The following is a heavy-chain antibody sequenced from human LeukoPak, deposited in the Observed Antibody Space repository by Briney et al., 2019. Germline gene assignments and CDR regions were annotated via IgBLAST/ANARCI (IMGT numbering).Heavy chain of an antibody. CDR1: GYTFTGPY. V-gene: IGHV1-2*02. CDR2: INPNSGGT. CDR3: ARVEYCTKGVCINFDL. J-gene: IGHJ4*02. D-gene: IGHD2-8*01. Sequence: ASVKVSCKASGYTFTGPYKHWMRQAPGQGLERMGWINPNSGGTKYAQKFQGRVTLTRDTSTSTVYMELSGLRADDTAAYYCARVEYCTKGVCINFDLWGQGTLVTVSS.